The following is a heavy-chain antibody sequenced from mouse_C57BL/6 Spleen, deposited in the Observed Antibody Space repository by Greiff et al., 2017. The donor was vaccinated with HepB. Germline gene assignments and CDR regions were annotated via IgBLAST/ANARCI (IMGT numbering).Heavy chain of an antibody. CDR3: ASYYYGSRRGAMDY. CDR1: GYSFTGYY. CDR2: INPSTGGT. V-gene: IGHV1-42*01. D-gene: IGHD1-1*01. Sequence: VQLKESGPELVKPGASVKISCKASGYSFTGYYMNWVKQSPEKSLEWIGEINPSTGGTTYNQKFKAKATLTVDKSSSTAYMQLKSLTSEDSAVYYCASYYYGSRRGAMDYWGQGTSVTVSS. J-gene: IGHJ4*01.